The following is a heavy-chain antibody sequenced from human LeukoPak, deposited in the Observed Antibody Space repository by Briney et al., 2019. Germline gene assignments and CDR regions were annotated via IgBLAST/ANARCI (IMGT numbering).Heavy chain of an antibody. V-gene: IGHV3-53*01. CDR2: SYSGGST. D-gene: IGHD6-13*01. CDR1: GFTVSSNY. J-gene: IGHJ4*02. CDR3: ARESSFFSKNGSSWYYFDS. Sequence: GGSLRLSCAASGFTVSSNYMSWVRQATGQGLEWVAVSYSGGSTYYADSVKGRFTISREKSKQTLYLQMNSLRAADTAVYYCARESSFFSKNGSSWYYFDSWGKGTLVTVSS.